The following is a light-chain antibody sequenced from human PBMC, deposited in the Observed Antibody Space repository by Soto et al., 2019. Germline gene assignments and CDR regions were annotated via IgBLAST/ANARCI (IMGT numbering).Light chain of an antibody. Sequence: EIVLTQSPATLSLSPGERATLSCRASQSVTTYLAWYQQKPGQAPRLLIYDASNRATGIPARFSGSGSGTDFTRTISSLEPEDFAVYYCQLRNNWPPEVTFGPGTKVDIK. CDR3: QLRNNWPPEVT. V-gene: IGKV3-11*01. J-gene: IGKJ3*01. CDR1: QSVTTY. CDR2: DAS.